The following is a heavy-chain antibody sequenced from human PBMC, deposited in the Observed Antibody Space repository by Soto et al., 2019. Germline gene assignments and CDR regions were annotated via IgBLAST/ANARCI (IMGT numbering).Heavy chain of an antibody. J-gene: IGHJ5*02. CDR3: ARDRGYRSGSFGS. D-gene: IGHD5-18*01. Sequence: QVQLQESGPGLVKPSETLSLTCIVSGGSISGYYWSWIRQPAGKELECIGRIYSDGTTNYNPSLKGRGTMSVDTSKKQISLKLTSVTAADTAMYYCARDRGYRSGSFGSWGQGVLVTVSS. CDR2: IYSDGTT. V-gene: IGHV4-4*07. CDR1: GGSISGYY.